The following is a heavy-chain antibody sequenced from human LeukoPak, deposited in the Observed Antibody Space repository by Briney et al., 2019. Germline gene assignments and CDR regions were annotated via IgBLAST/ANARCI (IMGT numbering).Heavy chain of an antibody. J-gene: IGHJ4*02. CDR3: AKGNSQETLCY. CDR2: ISGSGGST. V-gene: IGHV3-23*01. CDR1: GFTFSGSA. D-gene: IGHD4-23*01. Sequence: GGSLRLSCAASGFTFSGSAMHWVRQAPGKGLEWVSAISGSGGSTYYADSVKGRFTISRDNSKNTLYLQMNSLRAEDTAVYYCAKGNSQETLCYWGQGTLVTVSS.